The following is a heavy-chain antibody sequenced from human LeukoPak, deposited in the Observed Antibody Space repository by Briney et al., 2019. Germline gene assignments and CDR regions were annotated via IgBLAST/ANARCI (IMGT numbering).Heavy chain of an antibody. D-gene: IGHD1-26*01. V-gene: IGHV4-39*07. J-gene: IGHJ4*02. CDR2: IYHSGNT. Sequence: SETLSLTCTVSGGSISSGGYYWSWIRQPPGKGLEWIGNIYHSGNTYYSPSLKTRVTISVDTSKNQFSLKLSSVTAADTAVYYCARGVDSWGQGTLVTVSS. CDR3: ARGVDS. CDR1: GGSISSGGYY.